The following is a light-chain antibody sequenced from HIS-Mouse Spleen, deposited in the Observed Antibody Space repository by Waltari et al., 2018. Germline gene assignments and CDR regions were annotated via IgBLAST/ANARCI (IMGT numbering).Light chain of an antibody. V-gene: IGLV2-14*03. CDR3: SSYTSSSTPV. CDR2: DVS. Sequence: QSALTQPASVSGSPGQSIPISCTVTSSDVGGSNYVSWYQQHPGKAPKPMIYDVSNRPSGVSNRFSGSKSGNTASLTISGLQAEDEADYYCSSYTSSSTPVFGGGTKLTVL. J-gene: IGLJ2*01. CDR1: SSDVGGSNY.